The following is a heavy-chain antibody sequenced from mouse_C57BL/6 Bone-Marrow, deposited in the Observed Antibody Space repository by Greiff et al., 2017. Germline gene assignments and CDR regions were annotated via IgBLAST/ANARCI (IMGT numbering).Heavy chain of an antibody. CDR3: ARWGGSSYGWYFDV. V-gene: IGHV1-54*01. Sequence: QVQLQQSGAELERPGTSVKVSCKASGYAFTNYLIEWVKQRPGQGLEWIGVINPGSGGTNYNEKFKGKATLTADKSSSTAYMQLSSLTSEDSAVYVCARWGGSSYGWYFDVWGTGTTVTVSS. D-gene: IGHD1-1*01. CDR1: GYAFTNYL. CDR2: INPGSGGT. J-gene: IGHJ1*03.